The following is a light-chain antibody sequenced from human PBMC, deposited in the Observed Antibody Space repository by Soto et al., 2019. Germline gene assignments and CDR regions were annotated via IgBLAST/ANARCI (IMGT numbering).Light chain of an antibody. CDR1: QNISSW. Sequence: DILMTQSPSTLSASVGDRVTITCRANQNISSWLAWYQQKPGKAPKLLIYKASSLESGLPSRFSGSGSGTEFTLTISSLQPDVFATYYCQQYNSYPSFGPGTKVDIK. CDR3: QQYNSYPS. V-gene: IGKV1-5*03. J-gene: IGKJ3*01. CDR2: KAS.